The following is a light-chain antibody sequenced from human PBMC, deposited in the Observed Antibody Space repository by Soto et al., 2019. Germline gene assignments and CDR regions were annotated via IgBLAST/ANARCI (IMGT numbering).Light chain of an antibody. CDR1: QAISNY. Sequence: DIPMTQSPSSLSASVGDRVTITCRASQAISNYLAWYQQKPGKVPKLLIYAASTLQSGVPSRFSGSGSGTDFTLTISSLQPEDVATYYFQKYNSAPFTFGPGTKVDLK. CDR3: QKYNSAPFT. J-gene: IGKJ3*01. CDR2: AAS. V-gene: IGKV1-27*01.